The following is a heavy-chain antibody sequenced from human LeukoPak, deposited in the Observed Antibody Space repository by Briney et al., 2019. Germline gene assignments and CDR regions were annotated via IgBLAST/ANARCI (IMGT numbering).Heavy chain of an antibody. CDR3: ARDAIDAFDI. Sequence: SVKVSCKASGGTFSSYAISWVRQAPGQGLEWMGRIIPIFGIANYAQKFQGRVTITADKSTSTAYMELSSLRSEDMAVYYCARDAIDAFDIWGQGTMVTVSS. J-gene: IGHJ3*02. V-gene: IGHV1-69*04. CDR1: GGTFSSYA. CDR2: IIPIFGIA.